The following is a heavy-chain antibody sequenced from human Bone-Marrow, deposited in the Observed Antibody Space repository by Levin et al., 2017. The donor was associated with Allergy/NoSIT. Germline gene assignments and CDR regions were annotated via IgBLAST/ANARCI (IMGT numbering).Heavy chain of an antibody. J-gene: IGHJ4*02. CDR3: ARVEYEAYDY. Sequence: AASVKVSCKASGYTFTNYFMHWVRQAPGQGLEYMGRINPNSGDTYYSEKFQGRVTMTRDTSTTTAYMELSRLTSDDAAVYYCARVEYEAYDYWGQGTLVAVSS. V-gene: IGHV1-2*06. D-gene: IGHD1-1*01. CDR1: GYTFTNYF. CDR2: INPNSGDT.